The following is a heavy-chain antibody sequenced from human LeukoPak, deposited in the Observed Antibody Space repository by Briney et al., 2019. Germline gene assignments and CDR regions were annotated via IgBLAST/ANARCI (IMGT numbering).Heavy chain of an antibody. J-gene: IGHJ4*02. CDR3: AKGPYSDY. Sequence: GRSLRLSCAASGFTFDDYARHWVRQAPGKGLEWVSGISWNSGSIGYADSVKGRFTISRDNAKNSLYLQMNSLRIEDTALYYCAKGPYSDYWGQGTLVTVSS. D-gene: IGHD2-15*01. V-gene: IGHV3-9*01. CDR2: ISWNSGSI. CDR1: GFTFDDYA.